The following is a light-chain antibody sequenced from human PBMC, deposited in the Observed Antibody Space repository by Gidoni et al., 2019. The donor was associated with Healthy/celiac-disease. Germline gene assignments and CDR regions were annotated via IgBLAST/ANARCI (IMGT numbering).Light chain of an antibody. V-gene: IGLV2-14*01. Sequence: QSALTQPASVSGSPGHSITISCTGTSSDVGGSNYVSWYQQHPGKAPKLMIYDVSNRPSGVSNRFSGSKSGNTASLTISGLQAEDEADYYCSSYTSSSTRVFGGGTKLTVL. CDR2: DVS. J-gene: IGLJ2*01. CDR1: SSDVGGSNY. CDR3: SSYTSSSTRV.